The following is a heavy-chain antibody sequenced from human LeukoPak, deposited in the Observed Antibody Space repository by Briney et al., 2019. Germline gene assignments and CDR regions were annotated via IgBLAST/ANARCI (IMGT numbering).Heavy chain of an antibody. D-gene: IGHD3-22*01. J-gene: IGHJ4*02. CDR2: IDWDDDK. CDR3: ARISYFFNSSGYYYYFDY. CDR1: GFSLSTSGMC. Sequence: SGHALVKPTQTLTLTCTFSGFSLSTSGMCVSWIRQPPGKALEWLARIDWDDDKYYSTSLKTRLTISKDTSKNQVVLTMTNMDPVDTATYYCARISYFFNSSGYYYYFDYWGQGTLVTVSS. V-gene: IGHV2-70*11.